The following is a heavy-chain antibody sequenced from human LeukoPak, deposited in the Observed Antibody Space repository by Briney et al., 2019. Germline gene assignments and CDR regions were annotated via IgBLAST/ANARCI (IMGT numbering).Heavy chain of an antibody. J-gene: IGHJ4*02. CDR2: ISYSGTT. CDR3: ARYEGGRGKPKFDY. V-gene: IGHV4-59*01. CDR1: GGSINSYW. Sequence: KPSETLSLTCTVSGGSINSYWWNWIRQPPGKGLEWIGFISYSGTTNYNPSLKSRVTISVDTSKNQFSLKMSSVTAADTAVYYCARYEGGRGKPKFDYWGQGAQVTVSS. D-gene: IGHD2-15*01.